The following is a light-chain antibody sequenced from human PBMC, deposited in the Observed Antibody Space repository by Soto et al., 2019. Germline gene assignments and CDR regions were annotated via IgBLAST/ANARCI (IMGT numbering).Light chain of an antibody. CDR2: GAS. V-gene: IGKV3-20*01. Sequence: EIVLTQSPGTLSWSPGERATLSCRASQSVSSSYLAWYQQKPGQAPRLLIYGASSRATGIPDRFSGSGSGTDFTLTISRLEPEDFAVYYCQQYGSSPVSLTFGQGTKLEIK. CDR1: QSVSSSY. CDR3: QQYGSSPVSLT. J-gene: IGKJ2*01.